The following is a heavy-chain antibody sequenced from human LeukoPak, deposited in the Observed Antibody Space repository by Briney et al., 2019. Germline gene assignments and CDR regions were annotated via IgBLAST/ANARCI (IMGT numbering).Heavy chain of an antibody. V-gene: IGHV1-8*01. CDR3: ARGYFDWLSEGGYFDY. CDR1: GYTFTSYD. J-gene: IGHJ4*02. D-gene: IGHD3-9*01. Sequence: GASVKVSCKASGYTFTSYDINWVRQATGQGLEWMGWTNPNSGNTGYAQKFQGRVTMTRNTSISTAYMELSSLRSEDTAVYYCARGYFDWLSEGGYFDYWGQGTLVTVSS. CDR2: TNPNSGNT.